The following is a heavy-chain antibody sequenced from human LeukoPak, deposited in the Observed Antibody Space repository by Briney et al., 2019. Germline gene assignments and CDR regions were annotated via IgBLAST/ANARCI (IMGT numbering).Heavy chain of an antibody. CDR1: GGSISSYY. J-gene: IGHJ6*03. Sequence: SETLSLTCTVSGGSISSYYWSWIRQPPGKGLEWIGYIYYSGSTNYNPPLKSRVTISVDTSKNQFSLKLSSVTAADTAVYYCARGFMVRGQYYYYYMDVWGKGTTVTISS. CDR3: ARGFMVRGQYYYYYMDV. D-gene: IGHD3-10*01. V-gene: IGHV4-59*01. CDR2: IYYSGST.